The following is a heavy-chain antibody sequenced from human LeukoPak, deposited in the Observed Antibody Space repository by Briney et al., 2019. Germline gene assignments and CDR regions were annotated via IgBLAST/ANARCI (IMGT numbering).Heavy chain of an antibody. D-gene: IGHD1-26*01. J-gene: IGHJ3*02. Sequence: ASVKVSCKASGYTFTSYDINWVRQATGQGLEWMGWMNPNSGNTGYAQKFQGRVTMTRSTSISTAYMELSSLRSEGTAVYYCARGTLVGATAFHISGQATMVTASS. CDR2: MNPNSGNT. CDR3: ARGTLVGATAFHI. CDR1: GYTFTSYD. V-gene: IGHV1-8*01.